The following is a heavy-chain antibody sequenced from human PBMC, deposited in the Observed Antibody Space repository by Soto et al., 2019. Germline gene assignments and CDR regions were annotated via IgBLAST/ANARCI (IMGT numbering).Heavy chain of an antibody. J-gene: IGHJ3*02. CDR3: ARVGRDIVVVVAAYDAFDI. Sequence: SETLSVTCTVSVGSISIGGYYWGWIRQHPGKGLEWIGYIYYSGSTYYNPSLKSRVTISVDTSKNQFSLKLSSVTAADTAVYYCARVGRDIVVVVAAYDAFDIWGQGTMVTVS. CDR1: VGSISIGGYY. V-gene: IGHV4-31*02. CDR2: IYYSGST. D-gene: IGHD2-15*01.